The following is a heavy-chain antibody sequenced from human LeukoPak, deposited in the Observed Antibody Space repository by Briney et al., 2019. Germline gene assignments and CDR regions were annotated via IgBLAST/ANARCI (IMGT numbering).Heavy chain of an antibody. V-gene: IGHV3-20*04. CDR1: GFTFDDYG. CDR2: INWNCGST. CDR3: ARDAGQLLSYYYYYMDV. D-gene: IGHD2-2*01. Sequence: GGSLRLSCAASGFTFDDYGMSWVRQAPGKGLEWVSGINWNCGSTGYADSVKGRFTISRDNAKNSLYLQMNSLRAEDTALYYCARDAGQLLSYYYYYMDVWGKGTTVTVSS. J-gene: IGHJ6*03.